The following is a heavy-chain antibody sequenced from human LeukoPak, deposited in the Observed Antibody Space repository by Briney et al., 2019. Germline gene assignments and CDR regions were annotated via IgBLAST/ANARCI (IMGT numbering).Heavy chain of an antibody. V-gene: IGHV1-18*01. D-gene: IGHD1-1*01. Sequence: GASVKVSCKTSVGTFTSYGISWVRQAPGQGLEWMGWISAYNGNTNYAQKLQGRVTITTDTSTSTAYMELRSLRSDDTAVYYCARDPTTGGFDYWGQGTLVTVSS. CDR1: VGTFTSYG. CDR2: ISAYNGNT. CDR3: ARDPTTGGFDY. J-gene: IGHJ4*02.